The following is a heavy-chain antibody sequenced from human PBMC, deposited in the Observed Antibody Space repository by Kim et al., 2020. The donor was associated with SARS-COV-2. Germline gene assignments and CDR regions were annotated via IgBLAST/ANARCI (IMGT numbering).Heavy chain of an antibody. V-gene: IGHV3-23*01. D-gene: IGHD6-19*01. J-gene: IGHJ4*02. Sequence: GGSLRLSCAASGFTFTNYAMSWVRQTPGKGLEWLSGISGNGASAYYADSVKGRFTISRDNSKNTLYLQVNSLRAEDTALYYCARDAVAGIDYFGYWGQGTLVTVSS. CDR1: GFTFTNYA. CDR3: ARDAVAGIDYFGY. CDR2: ISGNGASA.